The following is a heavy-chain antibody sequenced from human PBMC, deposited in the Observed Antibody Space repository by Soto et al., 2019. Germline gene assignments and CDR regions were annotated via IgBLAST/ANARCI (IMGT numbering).Heavy chain of an antibody. CDR2: IIPIIGVT. D-gene: IGHD3-16*01. CDR3: ARASLGAKGADH. V-gene: IGHV1-69*17. J-gene: IGHJ4*02. CDR1: GDTFNSYV. Sequence: QVQLVQSGAEVKRPGSSVKVSCESSGDTFNSYVISWVRQAPGQGLEWMGGIIPIIGVTHYAQKFQGRVTISALSSTGTSYMELTNLGFEDTALYYCARASLGAKGADHWGQGTLVTVSS.